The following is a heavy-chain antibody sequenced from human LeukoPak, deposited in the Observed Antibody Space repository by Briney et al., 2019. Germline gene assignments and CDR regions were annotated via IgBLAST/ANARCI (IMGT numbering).Heavy chain of an antibody. Sequence: SETLSLTCTVSGGSISSYYWSWIRQPPGKGLEWIGYIYYSGSTNYNPSLKSRVTISVDTSKNQFSLKLSSVTAADTAVYYCARSGGSGSHYARYYYYYMDVWGKGTTVTVSS. D-gene: IGHD3-10*01. J-gene: IGHJ6*03. CDR1: GGSISSYY. CDR2: IYYSGST. CDR3: ARSGGSGSHYARYYYYYMDV. V-gene: IGHV4-59*01.